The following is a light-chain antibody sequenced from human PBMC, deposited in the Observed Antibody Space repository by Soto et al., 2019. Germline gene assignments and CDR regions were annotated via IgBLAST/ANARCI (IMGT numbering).Light chain of an antibody. CDR1: TSNVGNNF. Sequence: QSVLTQPPSVSAAPGQKITISCSGSTSNVGNNFVSWYQHLPGTAPKLLIYDTTKRPSGIPDRFSGSKSGTSATLGITGLQTGDEADYFCGTWDYSLSAVVFGGGTKLTVL. CDR3: GTWDYSLSAVV. J-gene: IGLJ2*01. CDR2: DTT. V-gene: IGLV1-51*01.